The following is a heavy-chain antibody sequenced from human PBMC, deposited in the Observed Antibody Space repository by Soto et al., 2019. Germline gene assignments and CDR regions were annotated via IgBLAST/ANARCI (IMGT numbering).Heavy chain of an antibody. CDR3: ARERFLEWLLSSRRGMDV. CDR1: GFTFSSYA. J-gene: IGHJ6*01. D-gene: IGHD3-3*01. V-gene: IGHV3-30-3*01. CDR2: ISYDGSNK. Sequence: QVQLVESGGGVVQPGRSLRLSCAASGFTFSSYAMHWVRQAPGKGLEWVAVISYDGSNKYYADSVKGRFTISRDNSKNTLYLQMNSLRAEDTAVYYCARERFLEWLLSSRRGMDVW.